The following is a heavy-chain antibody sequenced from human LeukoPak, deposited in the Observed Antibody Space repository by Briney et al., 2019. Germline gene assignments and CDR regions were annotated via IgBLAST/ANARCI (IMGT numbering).Heavy chain of an antibody. Sequence: ASAKVSCKASGYTFTDYYMHWVRQAPGQGLEWMGRINPNSGGTNYAQKFQGRVTLTRDTSISTVYMELSSLRSDDTAVYYCARGELLFHYWGQGTLVTVSS. V-gene: IGHV1-2*06. CDR2: INPNSGGT. J-gene: IGHJ4*02. D-gene: IGHD1-26*01. CDR3: ARGELLFHY. CDR1: GYTFTDYY.